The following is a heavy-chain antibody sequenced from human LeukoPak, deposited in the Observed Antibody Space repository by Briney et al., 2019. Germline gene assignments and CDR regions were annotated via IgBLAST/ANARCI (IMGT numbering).Heavy chain of an antibody. V-gene: IGHV3-30-3*01. CDR3: GRGSVGFGELNY. D-gene: IGHD3-10*01. Sequence: GRSLRLSCAASGFTFSSYAMHWVRQAPGKGLEWVAVISYDGSNKFYADSVKGRFTLSRDNSKNTLYLQMNSLGIEDTAVYYCGRGSVGFGELNYWGQGTLVTVSS. CDR2: ISYDGSNK. J-gene: IGHJ4*02. CDR1: GFTFSSYA.